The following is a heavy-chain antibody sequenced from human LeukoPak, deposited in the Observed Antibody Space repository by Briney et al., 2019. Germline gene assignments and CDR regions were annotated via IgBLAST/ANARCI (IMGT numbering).Heavy chain of an antibody. Sequence: ASVKVSCKASGYTFTNYYMHWVRQAPGQGLEWMGWINPNSGGTNYAQKFQGRVTMTRDTSISTAYMELSRLRSDDTAVYYCASGGYSGYDYGGAGDYWGQGTLVTVSS. D-gene: IGHD5-12*01. J-gene: IGHJ4*02. V-gene: IGHV1-2*02. CDR1: GYTFTNYY. CDR3: ASGGYSGYDYGGAGDY. CDR2: INPNSGGT.